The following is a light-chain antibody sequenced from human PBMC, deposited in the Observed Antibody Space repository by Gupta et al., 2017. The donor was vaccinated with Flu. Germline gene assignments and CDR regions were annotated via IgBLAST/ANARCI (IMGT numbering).Light chain of an antibody. J-gene: IGKJ4*01. CDR1: QTVSNNY. CDR3: QQEGRSVRALT. Sequence: EIVFTQSPGTLSLSPGERATLSCRTSQTVSNNYLAWYKQKPGQAPRLLIYDASSRATGIKDRFSGSGAGTDFTLTISRGVPEDFAVYYCQQEGRSVRALTFGGGTKVEIK. V-gene: IGKV3-20*01. CDR2: DAS.